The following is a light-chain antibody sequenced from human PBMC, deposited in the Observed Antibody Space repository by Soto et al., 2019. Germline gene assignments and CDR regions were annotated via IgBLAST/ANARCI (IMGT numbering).Light chain of an antibody. J-gene: IGLJ3*02. V-gene: IGLV1-47*01. CDR1: SSNIGSEY. Sequence: QAVLTQPPSASGTPGQRVTISCSGSSSNIGSEYVVWYQHLPGTAPKLLIYRNNQRPSGVPDRFAGSKSGTSASLAISGLRSEDEADYYCATWDVSLNWVFGGGTKVTVL. CDR3: ATWDVSLNWV. CDR2: RNN.